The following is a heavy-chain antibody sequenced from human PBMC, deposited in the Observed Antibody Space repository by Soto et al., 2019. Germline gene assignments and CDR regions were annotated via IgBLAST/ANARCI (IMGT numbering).Heavy chain of an antibody. J-gene: IGHJ6*02. V-gene: IGHV1-18*04. CDR1: GYTFTSYG. D-gene: IGHD6-13*01. CDR3: ARAMSENLPAGVAAGTRFNYYYYGMDV. Sequence: ASVKVSCKASGYTFTSYGISWVRQAPGQGLEWMGWISAYNGNTNYAQKLQGRVTMTTDTSTSTAYMELRSLISDDTAVYYCARAMSENLPAGVAAGTRFNYYYYGMDVWGQGTTVTVSS. CDR2: ISAYNGNT.